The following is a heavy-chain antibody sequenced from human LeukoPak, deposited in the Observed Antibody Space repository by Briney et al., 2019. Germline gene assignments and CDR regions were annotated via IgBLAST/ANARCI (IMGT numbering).Heavy chain of an antibody. CDR2: ISSSGSPI. V-gene: IGHV3-48*03. Sequence: GGSLRLSCAASGFTFSSFDMNWVRQAPGKGLEWISYISSSGSPIYYADSVKGRFTISRNNAKNSLYLQMNSLRAEDTAVYYCATQGRSTKLGIWGQGTMVTASS. CDR1: GFTFSSFD. CDR3: ATQGRSTKLGI. J-gene: IGHJ3*02. D-gene: IGHD2-2*01.